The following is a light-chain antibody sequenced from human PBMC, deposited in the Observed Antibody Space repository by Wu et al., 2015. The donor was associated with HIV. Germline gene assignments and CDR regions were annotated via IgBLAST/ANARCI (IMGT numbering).Light chain of an antibody. CDR3: QQFNNWPPSFT. CDR2: GAS. Sequence: EVVMTQSPATLSVSPGERATLSCRASQSISSNLAWYQQKPGQSPRLLIYGASTRAAGIPARFSGSGSGTEFTLTINSLQSEDFALYFCQQFNNWPPSFTFGPG. J-gene: IGKJ3*01. V-gene: IGKV3-15*01. CDR1: QSISSN.